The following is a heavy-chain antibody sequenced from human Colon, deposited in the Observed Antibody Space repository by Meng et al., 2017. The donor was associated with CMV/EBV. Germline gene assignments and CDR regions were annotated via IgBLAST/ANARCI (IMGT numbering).Heavy chain of an antibody. CDR3: ARDWGINVPTKRLHN. J-gene: IGHJ4*02. CDR2: ISWNGGRV. Sequence: SLKISCAASGFTFDDYAMHWVRQGPGKGLEWVSGISWNGGRVGYADSVKGRFTISRDNAKNSLYLQMNSLRAEDMGFYYCARDWGINVPTKRLHNWGQGTLVTVSS. D-gene: IGHD2-2*01. V-gene: IGHV3-9*03. CDR1: GFTFDDYA.